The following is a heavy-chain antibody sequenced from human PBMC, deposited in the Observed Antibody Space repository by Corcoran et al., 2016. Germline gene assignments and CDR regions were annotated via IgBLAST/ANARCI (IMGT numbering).Heavy chain of an antibody. CDR3: ARTYCDYVCPAWYFDL. J-gene: IGHJ2*01. D-gene: IGHD3-16*01. CDR1: GGSVSSGSYY. CDR2: IYYSGRT. Sequence: QVQLQESGPGLVKPSETLSLTCTVSGGSVSSGSYYWSWIRQPPGKGLEWIGYIYYSGRTNYNPSLKSRVTISVDTSKNQFSLKLSSLTAADTAVYYCARTYCDYVCPAWYFDLLGRGTLVTF. V-gene: IGHV4-61*01.